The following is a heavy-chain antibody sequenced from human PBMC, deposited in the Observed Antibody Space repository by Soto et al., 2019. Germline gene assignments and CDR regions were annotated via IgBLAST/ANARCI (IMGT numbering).Heavy chain of an antibody. CDR3: VGGGNFFIY. D-gene: IGHD3-16*01. V-gene: IGHV3-7*01. J-gene: IGHJ4*02. CDR1: GFTFSTYW. Sequence: EVQLVESGGGLVQPGGSLRLSCAASGFTFSTYWMTWVRQPPGKGLEWVANMDQDGSETYYVDSVRGRFTVSRDNAKSSLYLQMNSLRVEDTAVYYCVGGGNFFIYWGQGTLVTVSP. CDR2: MDQDGSET.